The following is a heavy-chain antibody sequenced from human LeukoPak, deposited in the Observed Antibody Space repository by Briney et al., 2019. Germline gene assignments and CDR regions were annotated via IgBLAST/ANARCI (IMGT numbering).Heavy chain of an antibody. J-gene: IGHJ4*02. CDR3: ARAGIVGATAFDF. CDR1: GFTFSSYT. Sequence: PGGSLRLSCAASGFTFSSYTMNWVRQAPGKGLEWVSSISTGSSYIYYADSVKGRFTISRDNAKNSLYLQMNSLRVEDTAVYYCARAGIVGATAFDFWGQGTLVTVSS. D-gene: IGHD1-26*01. V-gene: IGHV3-21*01. CDR2: ISTGSSYI.